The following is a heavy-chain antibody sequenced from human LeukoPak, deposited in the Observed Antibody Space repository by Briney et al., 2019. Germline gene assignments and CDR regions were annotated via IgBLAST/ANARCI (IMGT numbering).Heavy chain of an antibody. CDR1: GYTFTSYD. Sequence: ASVKVSCKASGYTFTSYDINWVRQATGQGLEWMGWMNPNSGNTGYAQKFQGRVTMTRNTSISTACMELSSLRSEDTAVYYCARGSNTDDAFDIWGQGTMVTVSS. CDR3: ARGSNTDDAFDI. D-gene: IGHD2/OR15-2a*01. CDR2: MNPNSGNT. V-gene: IGHV1-8*01. J-gene: IGHJ3*02.